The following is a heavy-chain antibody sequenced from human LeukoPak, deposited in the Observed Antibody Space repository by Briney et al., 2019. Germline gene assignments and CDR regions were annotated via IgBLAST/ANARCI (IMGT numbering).Heavy chain of an antibody. V-gene: IGHV4-39*01. D-gene: IGHD3-22*01. CDR3: ASLLPDYYDKIFDY. Sequence: PSETLSLTCTVSGGSISSSSYYWGWIRQPPGKGLEWIGSIYYSGSTYYNPSLKSRVTISVDTSKNQFSLKLSSVTAADTAVYYCASLLPDYYDKIFDYWGQGTLVTVSS. CDR2: IYYSGST. CDR1: GGSISSSSYY. J-gene: IGHJ4*02.